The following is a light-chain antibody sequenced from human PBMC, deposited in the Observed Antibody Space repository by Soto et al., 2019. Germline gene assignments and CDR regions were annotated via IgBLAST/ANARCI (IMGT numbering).Light chain of an antibody. Sequence: IQMTQYPSTLSASVGDRVTITCRASQSISIWLAWYQQKPGKAPNLLIYKASSLESGVPSRFSGSGSGTEFTLTISSLQPDDFATYYCQQYNSYSYTFGQGTKVDI. J-gene: IGKJ2*01. CDR1: QSISIW. V-gene: IGKV1-5*03. CDR3: QQYNSYSYT. CDR2: KAS.